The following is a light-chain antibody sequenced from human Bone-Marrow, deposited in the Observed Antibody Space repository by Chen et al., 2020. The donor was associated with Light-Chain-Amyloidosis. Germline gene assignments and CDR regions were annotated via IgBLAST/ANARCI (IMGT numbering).Light chain of an antibody. CDR1: DLPTKY. Sequence: SYELTQPPSVSVSTGQTARITCSGDDLPTKYAYWYQQKPGQAPVLVIHKDTERPSGISARFSGSSSGTTATLTISGVQAEDEADYHCQSADSSGTYEVIFGGGTKLTVL. V-gene: IGLV3-25*03. J-gene: IGLJ2*01. CDR3: QSADSSGTYEVI. CDR2: KDT.